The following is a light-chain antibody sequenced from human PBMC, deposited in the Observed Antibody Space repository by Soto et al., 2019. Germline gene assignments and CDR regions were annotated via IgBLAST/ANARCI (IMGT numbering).Light chain of an antibody. J-gene: IGLJ2*01. V-gene: IGLV2-14*01. Sequence: QSALTQPASVSGSPGQSITISCTGTSSDVGVYNYVSWYQQHPGKAPKVMIYDVSNRPSVVSNRFSGSKSGNTASLIISGLQAENEADYYCSSYTTSSTVVFGGGTQLTVL. CDR3: SSYTTSSTVV. CDR1: SSDVGVYNY. CDR2: DVS.